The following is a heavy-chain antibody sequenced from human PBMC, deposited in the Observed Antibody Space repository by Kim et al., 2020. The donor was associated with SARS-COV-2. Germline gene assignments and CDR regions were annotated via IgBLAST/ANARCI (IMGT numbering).Heavy chain of an antibody. J-gene: IGHJ6*02. CDR3: ARRRVSDLLGAPFYYYYYGMDV. CDR2: IIPIFGTA. CDR1: GGTFSSYA. V-gene: IGHV1-69*13. Sequence: SVKVSCKASGGTFSSYAISWVRQAPGQGLEWMGGIIPIFGTANYAQKFQGRVTITADESTSTAYMELSSLRSEDTAVYYCARRRVSDLLGAPFYYYYYGMDVWGQGTTVTVSS. D-gene: IGHD3-16*01.